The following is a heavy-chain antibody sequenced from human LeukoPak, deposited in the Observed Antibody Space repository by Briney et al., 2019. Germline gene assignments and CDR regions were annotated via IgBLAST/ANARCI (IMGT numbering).Heavy chain of an antibody. CDR1: GYTFTGYY. Sequence: ASVKVSCKASGYTFTGYYMHWVRQAPGQGLEWMGRINPNSGGTNYAQKFQGRVTMTRDTSIGTAYMELSRLRSDDTAVYYCARARNYCSGGSCYYFDYWGQGTLVTVSS. CDR3: ARARNYCSGGSCYYFDY. V-gene: IGHV1-2*06. CDR2: INPNSGGT. D-gene: IGHD2-15*01. J-gene: IGHJ4*02.